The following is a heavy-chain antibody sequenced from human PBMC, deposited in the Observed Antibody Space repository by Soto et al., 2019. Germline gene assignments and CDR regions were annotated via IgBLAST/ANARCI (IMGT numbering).Heavy chain of an antibody. CDR1: GLTFTGYS. D-gene: IGHD5-12*01. CDR2: INSGSSTI. CDR3: ARVGGATMATMYFDP. V-gene: IGHV3-48*02. Sequence: PGGSLRLSCAVSGLTFTGYSMNWVRQAPGKGLEWVSFINSGSSTISYADSVKGRFTISRDNAKSSLYLEMNSLRDEDTAVYYCARVGGATMATMYFDPWGQGTLVTVSS. J-gene: IGHJ4*02.